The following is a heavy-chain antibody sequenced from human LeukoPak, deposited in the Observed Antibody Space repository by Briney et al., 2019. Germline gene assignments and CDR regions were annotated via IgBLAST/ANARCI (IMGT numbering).Heavy chain of an antibody. CDR3: AREYDYYDSSGSRVFDAFDI. Sequence: ASVKVSCKASGYTFTSYYMHWVRQAPGQGLEWMGWINPNSGGTNYAQKFQGRVTMTRDTSISTAYMELSRLRSDDTAVYYCAREYDYYDSSGSRVFDAFDIWGQGTMVTVSS. CDR2: INPNSGGT. D-gene: IGHD3-22*01. CDR1: GYTFTSYY. J-gene: IGHJ3*02. V-gene: IGHV1-2*02.